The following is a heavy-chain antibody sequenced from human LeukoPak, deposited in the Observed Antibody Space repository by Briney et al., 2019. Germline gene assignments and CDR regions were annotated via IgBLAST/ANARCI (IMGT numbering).Heavy chain of an antibody. D-gene: IGHD2-2*01. Sequence: ASVKVSCKASGYTFTSYYMHWVRQAPGQGLEWMGIINPSGGSTSYAQKFQGRVTMTRDTSTSTVYMELSSLRSEDTAVYHCARDRQDCSSTSCYFPENWFDPWGQGTLVTVSS. V-gene: IGHV1-46*01. CDR1: GYTFTSYY. J-gene: IGHJ5*02. CDR2: INPSGGST. CDR3: ARDRQDCSSTSCYFPENWFDP.